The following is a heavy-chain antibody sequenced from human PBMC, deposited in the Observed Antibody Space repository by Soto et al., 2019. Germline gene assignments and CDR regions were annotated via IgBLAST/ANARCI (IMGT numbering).Heavy chain of an antibody. CDR2: IYYSGST. CDR3: ARHTPAISISDH. CDR1: GGSISSSSYY. J-gene: IGHJ4*02. Sequence: QLQLQESGPGLVKPSETLSLTCTVSGGSISSSSYYWGWIRQPPGKGLEGIGSIYYSGSTYYNPSLTSRVTISVDTSTNQFSLKLSSVTAADTAVYYCARHTPAISISDHWGQGTLVTVSS. D-gene: IGHD2-15*01. V-gene: IGHV4-39*01.